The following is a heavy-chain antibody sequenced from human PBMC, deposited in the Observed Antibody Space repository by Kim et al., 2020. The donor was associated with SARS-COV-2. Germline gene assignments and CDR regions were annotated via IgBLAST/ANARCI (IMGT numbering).Heavy chain of an antibody. V-gene: IGHV1-69*02. D-gene: IGHD5-12*01. Sequence: NYARKFQGRVTITADKSTSTAYMELSSLRSEDTAVYYCARIGVATGWFDPWGQGTLVTVSS. J-gene: IGHJ5*02. CDR3: ARIGVATGWFDP.